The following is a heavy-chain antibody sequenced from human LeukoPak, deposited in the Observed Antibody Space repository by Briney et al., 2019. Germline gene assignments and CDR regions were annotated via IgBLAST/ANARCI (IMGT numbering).Heavy chain of an antibody. CDR1: GFTFSGYA. D-gene: IGHD5-12*01. CDR2: SSESSRFI. V-gene: IGHV3-23*01. Sequence: GWSLRLSCVSSGFTFSGYAMSWVRQAPGKGLEGVSGSSESSRFIHHADSVKGRFTIPRDHSTNTLHLQMNSLKAEDTAVYYCAKSAYAGYDWGYMGQSWGQGTLVTVSS. CDR3: AKSAYAGYDWGYMGQS. J-gene: IGHJ1*01.